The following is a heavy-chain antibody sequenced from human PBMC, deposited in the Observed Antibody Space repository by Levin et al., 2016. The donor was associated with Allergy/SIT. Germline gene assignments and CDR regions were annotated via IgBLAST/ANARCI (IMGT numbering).Heavy chain of an antibody. CDR2: ISGDGRHT. CDR1: GFTFSSYA. V-gene: IGHV3-64D*06. CDR3: VKAVGPTLGRYSFDY. D-gene: IGHD1-26*01. Sequence: GESLKISCSASGFTFSSYAVHWGRQAPGKGLEYVSAISGDGRHTYYADSVKGRFSISRDNSKNTVYLQMSSLRVEDTAVYYCVKAVGPTLGRYSFDYWGQGTLVTVSS. J-gene: IGHJ4*02.